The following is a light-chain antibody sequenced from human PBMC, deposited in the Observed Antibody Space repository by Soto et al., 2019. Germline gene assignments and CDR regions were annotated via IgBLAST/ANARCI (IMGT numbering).Light chain of an antibody. V-gene: IGLV1-44*01. CDR3: AVWDDSLNGPV. CDR2: NTN. CDR1: SSNVGINS. J-gene: IGLJ2*01. Sequence: QAVVTQPPSASGTPGQRVAIACSGSSSNVGINSVTWYQQFPGAAPKVLIYNTNQRPSGVPDRFSGSKSGTSASLAISGLQPEDEADYYCAVWDDSLNGPVFGGGTKVTVL.